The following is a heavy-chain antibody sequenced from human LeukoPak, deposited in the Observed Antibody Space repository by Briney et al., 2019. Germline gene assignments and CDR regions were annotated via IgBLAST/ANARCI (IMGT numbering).Heavy chain of an antibody. CDR2: ISSSGSTI. J-gene: IGHJ6*03. CDR1: GFTFSDYY. V-gene: IGHV3-11*04. D-gene: IGHD4-11*01. Sequence: GGSLRLSCAASGFTFSDYYMSWIRQAPGKGLEWVSYISSSGSTIYYADSVKGRFTISRDNAKNSLYLQMNSLRAEDTAGYYCARDPEQDYSKRPYYYMDVWGKGTTVTVSS. CDR3: ARDPEQDYSKRPYYYMDV.